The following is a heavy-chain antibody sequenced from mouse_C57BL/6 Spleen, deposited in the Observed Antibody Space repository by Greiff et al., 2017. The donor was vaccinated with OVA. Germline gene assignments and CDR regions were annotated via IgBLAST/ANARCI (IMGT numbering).Heavy chain of an antibody. CDR1: GYAFSSYW. J-gene: IGHJ2*01. V-gene: IGHV1-80*01. CDR2: IYPGDGDT. CDR3: ARSGAQAYYFDY. Sequence: VKLQESGAELVKPGASVKISCKASGYAFSSYWMNWVKQRPGKGLEWIGQIYPGDGDTNYNGKFKGKATLTADKSSSTAYMQLSSLTSEDSAVYFCARSGAQAYYFDYWGQGTTLTVSS. D-gene: IGHD3-2*02.